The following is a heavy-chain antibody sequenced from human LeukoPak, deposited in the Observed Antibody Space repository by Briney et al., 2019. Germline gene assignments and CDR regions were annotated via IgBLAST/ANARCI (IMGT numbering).Heavy chain of an antibody. CDR1: GGSISSGGYY. CDR2: IYYSGST. Sequence: SQTLSLTCTVSGGSISSGGYYWSWIRQHPGKGLEWIGYIYYSGSTYYNPSLKSRVTISVDTSQNQFSLKLSTVTAADTAVYYCARDPPLLVPWRYFDLWGRGTLVTVSS. D-gene: IGHD3-3*01. CDR3: ARDPPLLVPWRYFDL. V-gene: IGHV4-31*03. J-gene: IGHJ2*01.